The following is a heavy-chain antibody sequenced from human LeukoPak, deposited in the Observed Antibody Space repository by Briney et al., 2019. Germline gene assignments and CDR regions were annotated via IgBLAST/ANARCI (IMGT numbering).Heavy chain of an antibody. J-gene: IGHJ4*02. CDR3: AKDFRFDSSGYYV. D-gene: IGHD3-22*01. CDR1: GFTFSSYA. CDR2: ISGSGGST. V-gene: IGHV3-23*01. Sequence: PGGSLRLSCAASGFTFSSYAMSWVRQAPGKGLEWVSAISGSGGSTYYADSVKGRFTISRDNSKNTLYLQMDSLRAEDTAVFYCAKDFRFDSSGYYVWGQGTLVTVSS.